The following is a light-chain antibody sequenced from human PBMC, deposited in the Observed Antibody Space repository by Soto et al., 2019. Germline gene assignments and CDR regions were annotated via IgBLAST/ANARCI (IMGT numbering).Light chain of an antibody. Sequence: QSVLTQPASVSGSPGQSITISCTGTSSDVGGYNYVSWYQQHPGKAPKLMIYDVSNRPSGVSNRFSGSKSGNTAPLTISGLQAEDEADYYCSSYTSSSTLWVFGGGTKVTVL. CDR1: SSDVGGYNY. CDR3: SSYTSSSTLWV. V-gene: IGLV2-14*01. J-gene: IGLJ3*02. CDR2: DVS.